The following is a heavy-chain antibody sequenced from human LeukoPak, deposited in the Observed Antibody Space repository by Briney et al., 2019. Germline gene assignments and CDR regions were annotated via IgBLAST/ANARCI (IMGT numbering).Heavy chain of an antibody. CDR2: IYYSGST. CDR1: GGSISSYY. Sequence: SETLSLTCTVSGGSISSYYWSWIRQPPGKGLEWIGYIYYSGSTNYNPSLKSRVTISVDTSKNQFSLKLSSVTAANTAVYYCARDAEGVHYFDYWGQGTLATVSS. CDR3: ARDAEGVHYFDY. V-gene: IGHV4-59*01. J-gene: IGHJ4*02.